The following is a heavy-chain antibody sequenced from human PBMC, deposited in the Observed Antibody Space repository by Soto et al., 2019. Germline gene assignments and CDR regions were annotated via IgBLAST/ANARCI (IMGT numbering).Heavy chain of an antibody. CDR1: GYTFTGYY. CDR2: INPNSGGT. V-gene: IGHV1-2*04. Sequence: ASVKVSCEASGYTFTGYYMHWVRQAPGQGLEWMGWINPNSGGTNYAQKFQGWVTMTRDTPISTAYMELSRLRSDDTAVYYCAREELRSYYYGMDVWGQGTTVTVSS. D-gene: IGHD1-26*01. J-gene: IGHJ6*02. CDR3: AREELRSYYYGMDV.